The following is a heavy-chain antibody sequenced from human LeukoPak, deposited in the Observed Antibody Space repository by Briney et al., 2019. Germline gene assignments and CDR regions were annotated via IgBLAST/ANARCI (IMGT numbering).Heavy chain of an antibody. J-gene: IGHJ4*02. CDR1: GGSISSYY. CDR3: ARSDYGSGSYYNH. Sequence: SETLSLTCTVSGGSISSYYWSWIRQPPGKGLEWIGYIYYSGSTNYNPSLKSRVTTSVDTSKNQFSLKLSSVTAADTAVYYCARSDYGSGSYYNHWGQGTLVTVSS. CDR2: IYYSGST. V-gene: IGHV4-59*01. D-gene: IGHD3-10*01.